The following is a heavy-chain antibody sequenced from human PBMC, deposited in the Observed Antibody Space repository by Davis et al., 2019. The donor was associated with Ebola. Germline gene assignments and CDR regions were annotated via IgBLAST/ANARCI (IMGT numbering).Heavy chain of an antibody. CDR3: AGDREEQWLVHSDGYYGMDV. CDR1: GYTFTSYG. D-gene: IGHD6-19*01. V-gene: IGHV1-18*01. J-gene: IGHJ6*02. Sequence: AASVKVSCKASGYTFTSYGISWVRQAPGQGLEWMGWISAYNGNTNYAQKLQGRVTMTTDTSTSTAYMELRSLRSDDTAVYYCAGDREEQWLVHSDGYYGMDVWGQGTTVTVSS. CDR2: ISAYNGNT.